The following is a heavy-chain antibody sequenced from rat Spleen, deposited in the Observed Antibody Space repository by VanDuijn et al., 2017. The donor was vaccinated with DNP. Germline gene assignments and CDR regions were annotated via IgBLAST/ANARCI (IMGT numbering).Heavy chain of an antibody. J-gene: IGHJ2*01. V-gene: IGHV5-22*01. Sequence: EVQLVESGGGLVQPGRSLKLSCAASGFTFSDYYMAWVRQAPTKGLEWVAYISYDGGSTYYGDSVKGRFTISRDNAKSTLYLQMNSLRSEDMATYYCARRNTARWEPYFDYCGQGVMVTVSS. D-gene: IGHD4-1*01. CDR1: GFTFSDYY. CDR2: ISYDGGST. CDR3: ARRNTARWEPYFDY.